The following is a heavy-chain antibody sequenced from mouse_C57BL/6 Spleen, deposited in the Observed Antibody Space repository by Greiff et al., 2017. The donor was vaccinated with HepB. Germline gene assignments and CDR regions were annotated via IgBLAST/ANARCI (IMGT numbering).Heavy chain of an antibody. CDR3: ARQGYECDGFAY. CDR1: GFSLTSYG. CDR2: IWSDGST. Sequence: QVQLKESGPGLVAPSQRLSITCTVSGFSLTSYGVHWVRQPPGKGLEWLVVIWSDGSTTYNSALQSRLSLSKDNSKSQVFLKMNSLQTDDTAMYYCARQGYECDGFAYWGQGTLVTVSA. V-gene: IGHV2-6-1*01. J-gene: IGHJ3*01. D-gene: IGHD2-4*01.